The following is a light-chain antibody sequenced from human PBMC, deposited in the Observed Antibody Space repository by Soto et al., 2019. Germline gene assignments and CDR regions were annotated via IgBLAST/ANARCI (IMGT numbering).Light chain of an antibody. CDR2: GAS. J-gene: IGKJ2*01. CDR3: QPYGTSPHT. Sequence: EIVLTQSPGTLSLSPGERATLSCRASQSVSSSYLAWYQQKPGQAPRLLIYGASSRATGIPDRFSGSGSGTDFTLTISRLESADFAVYYSQPYGTSPHTFGQGTNLEIK. V-gene: IGKV3-20*01. CDR1: QSVSSSY.